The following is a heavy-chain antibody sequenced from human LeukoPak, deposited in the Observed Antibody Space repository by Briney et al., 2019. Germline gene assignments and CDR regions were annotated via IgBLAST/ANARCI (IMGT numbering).Heavy chain of an antibody. CDR2: IYYSGST. V-gene: IGHV4-59*01. CDR1: GGSISSYY. CDR3: ARSRPMTTVTYFDY. Sequence: SETLSLTCTVSGGSISSYYWSWIRQPPGKGLEWIGYIYYSGSTNYNPSLKSRVTISVDTSKNQFSLKLSSVTAADTAVYYCARSRPMTTVTYFDYWGQGTLVTVPS. D-gene: IGHD4-17*01. J-gene: IGHJ4*02.